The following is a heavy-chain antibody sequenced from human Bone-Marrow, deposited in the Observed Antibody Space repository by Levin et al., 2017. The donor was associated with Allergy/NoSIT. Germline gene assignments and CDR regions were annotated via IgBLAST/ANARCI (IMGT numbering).Heavy chain of an antibody. CDR1: GFTFSTFW. CDR3: ASTLYDILSGLYGVEV. D-gene: IGHD3-9*01. J-gene: IGHJ6*02. CDR2: IDDGGTHT. V-gene: IGHV3-74*03. Sequence: GESLKISCAASGFTFSTFWMHWVRQVPGKGLVWVSSIDDGGTHTEYADSVKGRFTILRDNAKNTVYLEMNSLRVRDMAVYYCASTLYDILSGLYGVEVWGQGTTVIVSS.